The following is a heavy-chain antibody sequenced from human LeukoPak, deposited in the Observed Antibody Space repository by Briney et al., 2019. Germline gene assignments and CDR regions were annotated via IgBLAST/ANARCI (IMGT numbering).Heavy chain of an antibody. CDR2: IGVTGDT. J-gene: IGHJ6*02. CDR1: GFTFSKDD. V-gene: IGHV3-13*01. CDR3: ARDLRQRITMVRGVTDYYYGMDV. D-gene: IGHD3-10*01. Sequence: GGSLRLSCAASGFTFSKDDFHWVRQAPGKGLEWVAAIGVTGDTHYADSVKGRFTISRDNSKNTLYLQMNSLRAEDTAVYYCARDLRQRITMVRGVTDYYYGMDVWGQGTTVTVSS.